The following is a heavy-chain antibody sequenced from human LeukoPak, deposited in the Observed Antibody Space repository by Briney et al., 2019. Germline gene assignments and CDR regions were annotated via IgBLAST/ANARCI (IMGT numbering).Heavy chain of an antibody. CDR2: IRFDGSNK. J-gene: IGHJ4*02. Sequence: GGSLRLSCAASGFTFSSYGMHWVRQAPGKGLEWVAFIRFDGSNKYYADSVKGRFTISRDNSKNTLYLQMNDLRPEDTAVYSCAKQSPYGGRFGVDDDWGRGTLVTVSS. CDR1: GFTFSSYG. CDR3: AKQSPYGGRFGVDDD. D-gene: IGHD1-26*01. V-gene: IGHV3-30*02.